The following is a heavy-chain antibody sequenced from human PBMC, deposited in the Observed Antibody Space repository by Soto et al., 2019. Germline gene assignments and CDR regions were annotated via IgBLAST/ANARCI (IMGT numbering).Heavy chain of an antibody. V-gene: IGHV1-2*04. J-gene: IGHJ6*03. CDR2: INPNSGGT. CDR1: GYTFTGYY. D-gene: IGHD6-6*01. CDR3: ARGLTEYSSSYYYMDV. Sequence: ASVKVSCKASGYTFTGYYMHWVRQAPGQGLEWMGWINPNSGGTNYAQKFQGWVTMTRDTSISTAYMELSRLRSDDTAVYYCARGLTEYSSSYYYMDVWGKGTTVTVSS.